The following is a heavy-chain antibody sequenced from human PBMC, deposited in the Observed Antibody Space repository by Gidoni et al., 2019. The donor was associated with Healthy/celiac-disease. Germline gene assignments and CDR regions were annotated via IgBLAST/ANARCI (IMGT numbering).Heavy chain of an antibody. V-gene: IGHV3-30*04. Sequence: QVQLVESGGGVVQPGRSLRLSCAASGFTFSSYAMHWVRQAPGKGLEWVAVISYDGSNKYYADSVKGRFTISRDNSKNTLYLQMNSLRAEDTAVYYCAREGGEVLSYFDYWGQGTLVTVSS. J-gene: IGHJ4*02. CDR1: GFTFSSYA. CDR3: AREGGEVLSYFDY. D-gene: IGHD2-21*01. CDR2: ISYDGSNK.